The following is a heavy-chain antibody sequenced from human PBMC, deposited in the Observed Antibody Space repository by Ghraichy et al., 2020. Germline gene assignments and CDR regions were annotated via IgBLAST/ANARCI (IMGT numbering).Heavy chain of an antibody. J-gene: IGHJ4*02. V-gene: IGHV3-23*01. CDR3: AKDFYEPGVVAY. Sequence: GSLRLSCAASGFTFSSYAMSWVRQAPGKGLEWVSAISGSGGSTYYADSVKGRFTISRDNSKNTLYLQMNSLRAEDTAVYYCAKDFYEPGVVAYWGQGTLVTVSS. CDR2: ISGSGGST. D-gene: IGHD2/OR15-2a*01. CDR1: GFTFSSYA.